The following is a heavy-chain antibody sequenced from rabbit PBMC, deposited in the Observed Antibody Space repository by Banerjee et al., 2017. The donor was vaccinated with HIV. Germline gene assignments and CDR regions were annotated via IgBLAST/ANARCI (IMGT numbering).Heavy chain of an antibody. D-gene: IGHD7-1*01. Sequence: QLKETGGGLVQPGGSLTLSCKASGFDFSSYYMSWVRQAPGKGLEWIGIIYASEGSADYASWVNGRFTISSDSAQNTVDLQMNSLTAADTATYFCARRYAGYVSAISDFNLWGPGTLVTVS. CDR1: GFDFSSYY. J-gene: IGHJ4*01. V-gene: IGHV1S7*01. CDR3: ARRYAGYVSAISDFNL. CDR2: IYASEGSA.